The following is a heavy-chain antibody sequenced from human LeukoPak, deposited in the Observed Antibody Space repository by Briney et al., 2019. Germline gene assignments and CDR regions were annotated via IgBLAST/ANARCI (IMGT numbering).Heavy chain of an antibody. V-gene: IGHV4-4*09. CDR3: ARHSSVVRGWFDP. CDR2: IYSSGST. Sequence: SETLSLTCTVSGGSISSYYWSWIRQPPGKGLEWIGYIYSSGSTIYNPSLKSRVTISVDTSKNQFSLNLTSVTAADTAVYYCARHSSVVRGWFDPWGQGTRATVSS. D-gene: IGHD2-15*01. J-gene: IGHJ5*02. CDR1: GGSISSYY.